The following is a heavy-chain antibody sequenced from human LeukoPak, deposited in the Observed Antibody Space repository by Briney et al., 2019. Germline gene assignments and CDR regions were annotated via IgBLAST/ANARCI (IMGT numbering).Heavy chain of an antibody. J-gene: IGHJ4*02. CDR2: INPNSGGT. CDR1: GYTFTAYF. V-gene: IGHV1-2*02. D-gene: IGHD1-26*01. CDR3: ARDSAIVGALFDY. Sequence: ASVKVSCKASGYTFTAYFMHWVRQAPGQGLEWMGWINPNSGGTNYAQNFQGRVTMTRDTSISTAYMELSRLRSDDTAVYYCARDSAIVGALFDYWGQGTLVTVSS.